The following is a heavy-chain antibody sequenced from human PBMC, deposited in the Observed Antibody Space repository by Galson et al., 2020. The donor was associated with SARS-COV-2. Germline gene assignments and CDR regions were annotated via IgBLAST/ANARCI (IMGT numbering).Heavy chain of an antibody. Sequence: ASVKVSCKASGYTFTSSYMHWVRQAPGQGLEWMGIINPSGGSTSYAQKFQGRVTMTRDTSTSTVYMELSSLRSEDTAVYYCARDPTAIAAADYYYYYVMDVWGQGTTVTVSS. V-gene: IGHV1-46*01. CDR3: ARDPTAIAAADYYYYYVMDV. J-gene: IGHJ6*02. CDR1: GYTFTSSY. CDR2: INPSGGST. D-gene: IGHD6-13*01.